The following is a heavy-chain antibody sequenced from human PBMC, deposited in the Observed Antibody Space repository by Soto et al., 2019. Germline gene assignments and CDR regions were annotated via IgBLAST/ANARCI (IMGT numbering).Heavy chain of an antibody. CDR2: IYSGGST. J-gene: IGHJ1*01. CDR3: ASGRVESGYPEDIQQ. D-gene: IGHD3-22*01. Sequence: EVQLVESGGGLIQPGGSLRLSCAASGFTVSSNYMSWVRQAPGKGLEWVSVIYSGGSTYYADSVKGRFTISRDNSKITLYPQMNSLSAEDTDVDYCASGRVESGYPEDIQQRGQGTMVTVS. V-gene: IGHV3-53*01. CDR1: GFTVSSNY.